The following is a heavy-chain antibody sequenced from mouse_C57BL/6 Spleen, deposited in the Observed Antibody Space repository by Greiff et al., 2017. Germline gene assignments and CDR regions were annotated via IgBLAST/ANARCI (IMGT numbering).Heavy chain of an antibody. CDR3: ARRHNDDVYFDY. CDR1: GYTFTSYW. Sequence: QVQLLQPGAELVRPGSSVTLSCTASGYTFTSYWMDWVQQTPGQGLEWIGNIYPSDSETHYNPKFKDKATLTVDKSTSTAYMQLSSLTSEDSAVYYGARRHNDDVYFDYWGQGTTVTVSS. CDR2: IYPSDSET. D-gene: IGHD2-12*01. V-gene: IGHV1-61*01. J-gene: IGHJ2*01.